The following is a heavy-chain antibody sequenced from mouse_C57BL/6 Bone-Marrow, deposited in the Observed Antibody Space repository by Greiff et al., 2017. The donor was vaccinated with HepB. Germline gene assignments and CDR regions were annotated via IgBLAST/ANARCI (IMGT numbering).Heavy chain of an antibody. J-gene: IGHJ4*01. Sequence: EVQLQESGPGLVKPSQSLSLTCSVTGYSITSGYYWNWIRQFPGNKLEWMGYISYDGSNNYNPSLKNRISITRDTSKNQFFLKLNSVTTEDTATYYCARDYDYGYAMDYWGQGTSVTVSS. V-gene: IGHV3-6*01. CDR3: ARDYDYGYAMDY. CDR2: ISYDGSN. D-gene: IGHD2-4*01. CDR1: GYSITSGYY.